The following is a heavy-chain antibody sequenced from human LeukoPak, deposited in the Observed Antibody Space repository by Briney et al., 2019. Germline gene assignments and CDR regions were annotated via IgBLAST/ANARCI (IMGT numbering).Heavy chain of an antibody. V-gene: IGHV3-33*01. CDR2: IWYDGSNK. J-gene: IGHJ4*02. Sequence: PGGSLRLSCAASGFTFSSYGMHWVRQAPGKGLEWVAVIWYDGSNKYYADSVKGRFTISRDNSKNALYLQMNSLSAEDTAVYYCARGWSPQRYFDYWGQGTLVTVSS. D-gene: IGHD1-26*01. CDR3: ARGWSPQRYFDY. CDR1: GFTFSSYG.